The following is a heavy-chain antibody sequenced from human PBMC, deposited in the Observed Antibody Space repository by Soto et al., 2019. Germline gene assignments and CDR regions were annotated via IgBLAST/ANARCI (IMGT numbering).Heavy chain of an antibody. J-gene: IGHJ4*02. CDR2: ISCCGGST. V-gene: IGHV3-23*01. CDR1: GFNFKKFA. Sequence: EVHLLESGGGVVQPGGSLRLSCVASGFNFKKFAMSWVRQAPGEGLEWVSGISCCGGSTSYADSVKDRFSIARDDSTNTLSLQMNNLRVEDTAQYYCAKPGGEQWLLPHLDKWGQGTLVTVS. D-gene: IGHD6-19*01. CDR3: AKPGGEQWLLPHLDK.